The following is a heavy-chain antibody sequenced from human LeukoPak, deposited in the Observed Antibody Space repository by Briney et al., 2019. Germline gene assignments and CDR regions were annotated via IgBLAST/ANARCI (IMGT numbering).Heavy chain of an antibody. Sequence: GGSLRLSCAASGFTFSYYWMHWVRQAPGKGLMWVSRIRSDGSSPSHADSVKGRCTISRDNAKNRLYLQMNSLRAEDTAVYYCARIAVGDSYYGLDAWGQGTTVTV. CDR1: GFTFSYYW. J-gene: IGHJ6*02. D-gene: IGHD6-19*01. V-gene: IGHV3-74*01. CDR3: ARIAVGDSYYGLDA. CDR2: IRSDGSSP.